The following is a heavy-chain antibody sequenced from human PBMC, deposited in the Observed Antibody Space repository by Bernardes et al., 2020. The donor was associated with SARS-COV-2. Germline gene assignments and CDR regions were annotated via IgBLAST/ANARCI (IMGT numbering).Heavy chain of an antibody. V-gene: IGHV3-11*01. CDR3: AGGDYSLYYFDY. D-gene: IGHD4-17*01. CDR1: GFTFDDYY. CDR2: ISGFDDTV. J-gene: IGHJ4*02. Sequence: GGSLRLSCAASGFTFDDYYMAWVRQAPGKGLEWVSYISGFDDTVYYADSVKGRFTISRDNTKNSLSLQMNNLRTEDTAVYYCAGGDYSLYYFDYWGQGTLVTVST.